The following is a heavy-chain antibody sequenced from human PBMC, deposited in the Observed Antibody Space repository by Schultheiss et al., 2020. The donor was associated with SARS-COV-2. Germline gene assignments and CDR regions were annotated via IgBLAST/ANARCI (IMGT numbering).Heavy chain of an antibody. CDR1: GFTFSNYG. J-gene: IGHJ5*02. Sequence: GGSLRLSCVASGFTFSNYGMQWVRQAPGKGLEWVSYISSSSSTIYYADSVKGRFTISRDNSKNTLYLQMNSLRAEDTAVFYCAKWDNWFDPWGQGTLVTVSS. D-gene: IGHD2-8*01. CDR3: AKWDNWFDP. CDR2: ISSSSSTI. V-gene: IGHV3-48*01.